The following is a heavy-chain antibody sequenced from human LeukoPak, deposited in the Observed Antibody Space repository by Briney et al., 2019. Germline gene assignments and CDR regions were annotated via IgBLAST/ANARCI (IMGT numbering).Heavy chain of an antibody. J-gene: IGHJ4*02. Sequence: GASVKVSCKASGYTFTSYAISWVRQAPGQGLEWMGWISGYNGNTIYAQRLQGRVTMTTGTSTTTVYMELRSLRSDDTAVYYCARVELIAAAATADYWGQGTLVTVSS. D-gene: IGHD6-13*01. CDR3: ARVELIAAAATADY. V-gene: IGHV1-18*01. CDR1: GYTFTSYA. CDR2: ISGYNGNT.